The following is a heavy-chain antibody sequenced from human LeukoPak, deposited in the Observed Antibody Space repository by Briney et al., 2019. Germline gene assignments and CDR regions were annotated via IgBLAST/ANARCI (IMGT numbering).Heavy chain of an antibody. J-gene: IGHJ3*02. V-gene: IGHV1-18*01. CDR2: ISAHNGYT. CDR1: GYSFTDYG. CDR3: ARDLAYCGSVCYFTFDI. Sequence: ASVKVSCKASGYSFTDYGFNWVRQAPGQGLEWMGWISAHNGYTNYAQKLQGRVTMTTDTSTGTAYMELRSLTSDDTAVYYCARDLAYCGSVCYFTFDIWGQGTMVTVSS. D-gene: IGHD2-21*02.